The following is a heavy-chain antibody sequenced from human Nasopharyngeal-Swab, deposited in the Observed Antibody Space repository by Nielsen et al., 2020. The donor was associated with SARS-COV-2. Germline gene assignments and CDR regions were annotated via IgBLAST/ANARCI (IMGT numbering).Heavy chain of an antibody. V-gene: IGHV4-34*01. CDR2: INHSGST. D-gene: IGHD2-15*01. Sequence: GSLRLSCAVSGYSISSGYYWSWIRQPPGKGLEWIGEINHSGSTNYNPSLKSRVTISVDTSKNQFSLKLSSVTAADTAVYYCAREGGYCSGGSCYRYGAFDIWGQGTMVTVSS. CDR3: AREGGYCSGGSCYRYGAFDI. CDR1: GYSISSGYY. J-gene: IGHJ3*02.